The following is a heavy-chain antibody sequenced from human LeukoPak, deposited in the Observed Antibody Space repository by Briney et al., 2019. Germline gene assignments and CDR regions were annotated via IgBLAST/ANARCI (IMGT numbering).Heavy chain of an antibody. D-gene: IGHD3-10*01. CDR2: IIPIFGTA. Sequence: ASVKVSCKASGYTFTSYGISWVRQAPGQGLEWMGGIIPIFGTANYAQKFQGRVTITADKSTSTAYMELSSLRSEDTAVYYCARDLYYGSGRETYWGQGTLVTVSS. CDR3: ARDLYYGSGRETY. J-gene: IGHJ4*02. CDR1: GYTFTSYG. V-gene: IGHV1-69*06.